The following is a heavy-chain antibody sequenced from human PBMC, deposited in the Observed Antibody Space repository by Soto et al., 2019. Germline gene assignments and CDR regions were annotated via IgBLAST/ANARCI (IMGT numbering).Heavy chain of an antibody. CDR3: ARDRSGSWYGRGYHYYGMDV. D-gene: IGHD6-13*01. V-gene: IGHV3-11*01. Sequence: GGSLRLSCAASGFTFSDSYMSWIRQAPGKGLEWVSYTDTSGSTIYNADSVKGRFIISRDNAKNSLYLQMNSLRVEDTAVYYCARDRSGSWYGRGYHYYGMDVWGQGTTVTISS. CDR2: TDTSGSTI. CDR1: GFTFSDSY. J-gene: IGHJ6*02.